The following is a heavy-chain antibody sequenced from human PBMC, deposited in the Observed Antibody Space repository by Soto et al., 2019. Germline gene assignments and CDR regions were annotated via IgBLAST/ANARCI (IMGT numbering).Heavy chain of an antibody. J-gene: IGHJ4*02. V-gene: IGHV1-18*01. CDR3: ARSACSGGSCYSYYFDY. D-gene: IGHD2-15*01. CDR2: ISAYNGNT. Sequence: QVQLVQSGAEVKKPGASVKVSCKASGYTFTSYGISWVRQAPGQGLEWMGWISAYNGNTNYAQKLQGRVTMTTDTSTSTAYMELRSLISDDTAVYYSARSACSGGSCYSYYFDYWGQGTLVTVSS. CDR1: GYTFTSYG.